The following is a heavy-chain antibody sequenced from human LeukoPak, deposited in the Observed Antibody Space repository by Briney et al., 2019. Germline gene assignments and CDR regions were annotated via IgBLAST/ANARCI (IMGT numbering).Heavy chain of an antibody. CDR3: ARVSTVKIYGYYYYYMDV. CDR1: GFTFSSYW. CDR2: IKQDGSEK. Sequence: GGSLRLSCAASGFTFSSYWMSWVRQAPGKGLEWVANIKQDGSEKYYVDSVKGQFTISRDNAKNSLYLQMNSLRAEDTALYYCARVSTVKIYGYYYYYMDVWGKGTTVTVSS. J-gene: IGHJ6*03. V-gene: IGHV3-7*01. D-gene: IGHD4-17*01.